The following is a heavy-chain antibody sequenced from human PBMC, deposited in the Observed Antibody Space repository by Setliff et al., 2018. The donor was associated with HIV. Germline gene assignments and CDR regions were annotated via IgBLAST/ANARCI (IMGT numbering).Heavy chain of an antibody. V-gene: IGHV4-59*01. Sequence: SETLSLTCSVSGGSMTRNYWSWIRQPPGKGLEWIGYIYYSGTTNYNPSLKSRVAFSVDMSKTQVSLKLTSVTAADTAMYFCARVRGDNFWSGSYSLPASDAFDVWGQGTMVTVSS. CDR1: GGSMTRNY. D-gene: IGHD3-3*01. J-gene: IGHJ3*01. CDR3: ARVRGDNFWSGSYSLPASDAFDV. CDR2: IYYSGTT.